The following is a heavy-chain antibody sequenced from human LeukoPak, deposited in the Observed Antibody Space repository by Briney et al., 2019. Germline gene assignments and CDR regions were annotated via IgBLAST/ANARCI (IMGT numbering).Heavy chain of an antibody. CDR3: ARVDIYNGNPLSLGC. CDR1: GFTFSSYW. D-gene: IGHD5-12*01. CDR2: INSDGSST. Sequence: GGSLRLSCAASGFTFSSYWMHWVRQAPGKGLVWVSRINSDGSSTSYADSVKGRFTISRDNAKNTLYLQVNSLRAEDTAVYYCARVDIYNGNPLSLGCWDQGTLVTVSS. V-gene: IGHV3-74*01. J-gene: IGHJ4*02.